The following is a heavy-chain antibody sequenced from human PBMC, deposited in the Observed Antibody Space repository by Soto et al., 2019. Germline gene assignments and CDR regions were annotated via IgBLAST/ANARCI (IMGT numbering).Heavy chain of an antibody. D-gene: IGHD2-2*01. Sequence: QVQLQESGPGLVKPSQTLSLTCTVSGGSISSGGYYWSWIRQHPGKGLEWIGYIYYSGSTYYNPSLKSRVTISVETSKNQFSLKLSSVTAADTAVYYCARDIVVVPASSGMDVWGQGTTVSVSS. CDR3: ARDIVVVPASSGMDV. CDR1: GGSISSGGYY. V-gene: IGHV4-31*03. CDR2: IYYSGST. J-gene: IGHJ6*02.